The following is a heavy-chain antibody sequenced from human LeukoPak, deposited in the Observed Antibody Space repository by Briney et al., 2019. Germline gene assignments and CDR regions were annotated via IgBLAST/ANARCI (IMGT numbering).Heavy chain of an antibody. Sequence: PGGSLRLSCAASGFISSTYEMNWVRQAPGKGLEWISYISSSGTTIYYADSVKGRFTISRDNAKNLLFLQMNSLRAEDTAIYYCAKEAALRDWGQGTLVTVSS. V-gene: IGHV3-48*03. CDR3: AKEAALRD. J-gene: IGHJ4*02. D-gene: IGHD2-15*01. CDR1: GFISSTYE. CDR2: ISSSGTTI.